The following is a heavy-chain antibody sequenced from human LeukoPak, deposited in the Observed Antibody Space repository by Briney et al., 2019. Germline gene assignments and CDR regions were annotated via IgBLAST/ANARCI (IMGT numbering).Heavy chain of an antibody. CDR1: GFTFGKYW. V-gene: IGHV3-23*01. J-gene: IGHJ4*02. Sequence: PGGSLRLSCVASGFTFGKYWMSWVRQAPGKGLEWVSVIGGSNGITFYVGSVKGRFTISRDNSKDTLYLQMNSLRAEDTAVYYCARNENSGWGYFDYWGQGTLVTVSS. CDR3: ARNENSGWGYFDY. CDR2: IGGSNGIT. D-gene: IGHD5-12*01.